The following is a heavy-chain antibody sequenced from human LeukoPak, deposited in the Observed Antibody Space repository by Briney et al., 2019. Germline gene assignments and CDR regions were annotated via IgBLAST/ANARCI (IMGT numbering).Heavy chain of an antibody. CDR3: ARDDSSSWYYYYYGMDV. J-gene: IGHJ6*02. V-gene: IGHV3-33*01. CDR1: GFTFSIYC. CDR2: IWYDGSNK. Sequence: GGSLRLSCAASGFTFSIYCMRWVRQAPGKGLEWVADIWYDGSNKYYAESVKGRFTISRDNSKNTLYLKMNSLRAEDTAVYYCARDDSSSWYYYYYGMDVWGQGTTVTVSS. D-gene: IGHD6-13*01.